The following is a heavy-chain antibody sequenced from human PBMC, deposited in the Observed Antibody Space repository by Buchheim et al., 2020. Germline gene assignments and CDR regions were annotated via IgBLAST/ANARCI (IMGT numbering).Heavy chain of an antibody. V-gene: IGHV3-23*01. Sequence: EVQLLESGGGLVQPGGSLRVSCAASGFTFSSYALSWVRQAPGKGLEWVSGISGSAGITHYADSVKGRFTISRDNSKNTLYLQMNSLRAEDTAVYYCAKVEQLVNYGMDVWGQGTT. D-gene: IGHD6-13*01. CDR3: AKVEQLVNYGMDV. CDR2: ISGSAGIT. J-gene: IGHJ6*02. CDR1: GFTFSSYA.